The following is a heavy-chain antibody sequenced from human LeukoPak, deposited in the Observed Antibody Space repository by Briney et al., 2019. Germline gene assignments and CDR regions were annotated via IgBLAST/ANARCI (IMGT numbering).Heavy chain of an antibody. CDR3: ARSSPYYYDSNGYRGLYFDY. CDR2: INPNSGGT. V-gene: IGHV1-2*02. J-gene: IGHJ4*02. Sequence: ASVKVSCKGSGYTFTGYYTHWVRQAPGQGLEWMGWINPNSGGTNYAQQFQGRVTMTRDTSISTAYMELSRLTSDDTAVYYCARSSPYYYDSNGYRGLYFDYWGQGTLVTVSS. D-gene: IGHD3-22*01. CDR1: GYTFTGYY.